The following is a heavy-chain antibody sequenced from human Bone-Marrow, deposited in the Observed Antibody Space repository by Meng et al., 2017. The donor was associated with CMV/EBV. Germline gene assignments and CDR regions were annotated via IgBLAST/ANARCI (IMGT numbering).Heavy chain of an antibody. J-gene: IGHJ4*02. Sequence: SGYSFTSYDVNWVRQAPGRKLEWMGWLSPSSGNAGYTQKFQGRVTMTRNTSITTAYLELSSLRSDDTAVYYCARVVFWGGQATYYFDYWGQGTLVTVSS. CDR2: LSPSSGNA. D-gene: IGHD3-3*01. CDR1: GYSFTSYD. CDR3: ARVVFWGGQATYYFDY. V-gene: IGHV1-8*01.